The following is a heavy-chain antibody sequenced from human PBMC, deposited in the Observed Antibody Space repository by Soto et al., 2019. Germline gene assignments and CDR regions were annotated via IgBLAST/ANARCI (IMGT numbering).Heavy chain of an antibody. CDR1: GYTFTSYA. V-gene: IGHV1-3*01. CDR2: INAYNGNT. D-gene: IGHD3-16*01. J-gene: IGHJ4*02. CDR3: AREGTLGFDY. Sequence: GASVKVSCKASGYTFTSYAMHWVRQAPGQRLEWMGWINAYNGNTNYAQKFQGRVTITTDTSTSTAYMELRSLRSDDTAVYYCAREGTLGFDYWGQGTLVTVSS.